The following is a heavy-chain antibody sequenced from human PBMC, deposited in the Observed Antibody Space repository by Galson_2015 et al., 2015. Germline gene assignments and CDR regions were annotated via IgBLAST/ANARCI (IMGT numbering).Heavy chain of an antibody. CDR1: GFTFSSYW. CDR3: IRQLVSSSYGMDV. Sequence: SLRLSCAASGFTFSSYWMSWVRQAPGKGLEWVANIKQDGSEKYYVDSVKGRFTISRDNAKNSLYLQMNSLRAEDTAVYYCIRQLVSSSYGMDVWGQGPTVTVSS. J-gene: IGHJ6*02. CDR2: IKQDGSEK. V-gene: IGHV3-7*05. D-gene: IGHD6-13*01.